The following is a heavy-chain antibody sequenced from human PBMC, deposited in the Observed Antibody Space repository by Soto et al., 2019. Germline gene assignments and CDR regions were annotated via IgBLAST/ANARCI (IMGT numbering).Heavy chain of an antibody. J-gene: IGHJ6*02. CDR3: ARDEVYGSGSLHAYFRDYYYYYGMDV. D-gene: IGHD3-10*01. CDR2: ISSSGSTI. Sequence: GGSLRLSCAASGFTFSSYEMNWVRQAPGKGLEWVSYISSSGSTIYYADSVKGRFTISRDNAKNSLYLQMNSLRAEDTAVYYCARDEVYGSGSLHAYFRDYYYYYGMDVWGQGTRVTVSS. V-gene: IGHV3-48*03. CDR1: GFTFSSYE.